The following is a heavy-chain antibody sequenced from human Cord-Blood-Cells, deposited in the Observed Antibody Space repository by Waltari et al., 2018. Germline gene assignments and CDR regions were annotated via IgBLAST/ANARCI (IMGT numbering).Heavy chain of an antibody. D-gene: IGHD3-10*01. CDR2: IYHSGST. V-gene: IGHV4-38-2*02. CDR3: ARVRVGTMVRGVIPYFDY. J-gene: IGHJ4*02. Sequence: QVQLQESGPGLVKPSETLSLTCTVSGYSISSGYYWGWIRQPPGKGVEWIGSIYHSGSTYYSPSLKSRVTVSVYTSKNQFSLKLSAVTAADTAVYYCARVRVGTMVRGVIPYFDYWGQGTLVTVSS. CDR1: GYSISSGYY.